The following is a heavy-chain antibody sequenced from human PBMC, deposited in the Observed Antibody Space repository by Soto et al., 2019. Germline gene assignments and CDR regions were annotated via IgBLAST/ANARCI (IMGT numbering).Heavy chain of an antibody. J-gene: IGHJ4*02. Sequence: GASVKVSCKASGYTFTGYYMHWVRQAPGQGLEWMGWINPNSGGTNYAQKFQGRVTMTRDTSISTAYMELSRLRSDDTAVYYCATGYCSSTSCLNFDYWGQGTLVTVSS. CDR1: GYTFTGYY. CDR3: ATGYCSSTSCLNFDY. D-gene: IGHD2-2*01. CDR2: INPNSGGT. V-gene: IGHV1-2*02.